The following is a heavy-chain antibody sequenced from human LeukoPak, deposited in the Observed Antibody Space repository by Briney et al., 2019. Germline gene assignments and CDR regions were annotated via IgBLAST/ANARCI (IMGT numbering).Heavy chain of an antibody. Sequence: GGSLRLSCAASGFTFDDYAMHWVRQAPGKGLEWVSGISWNSGSIGYADSVKGRFTISRGNAKNSLYLQMNSLRAEDTALYYCAKDKSPYYYYMDVWGKGTTVTVSS. CDR2: ISWNSGSI. V-gene: IGHV3-9*01. CDR3: AKDKSPYYYYMDV. J-gene: IGHJ6*03. CDR1: GFTFDDYA.